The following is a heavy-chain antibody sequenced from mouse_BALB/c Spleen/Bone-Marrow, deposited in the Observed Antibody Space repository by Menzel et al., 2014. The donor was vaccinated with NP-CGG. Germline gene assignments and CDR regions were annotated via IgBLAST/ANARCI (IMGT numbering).Heavy chain of an antibody. CDR3: ARHYRYYFDY. CDR2: INPSTGYT. D-gene: IGHD2-14*01. CDR1: GYTFTSYW. Sequence: VQLQQSGAEPAKPGASVKMSCKASGYTFTSYWMHWVKQRPGQGLEWIGYINPSTGYTEYNQKFKDKATLTADKSSSTAYMQLSSLTSEDSAVYYCARHYRYYFDYWGQGTTLTVSS. J-gene: IGHJ2*01. V-gene: IGHV1-7*01.